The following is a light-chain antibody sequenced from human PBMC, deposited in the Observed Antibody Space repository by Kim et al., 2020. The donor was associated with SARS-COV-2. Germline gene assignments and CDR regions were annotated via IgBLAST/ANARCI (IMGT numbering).Light chain of an antibody. CDR3: QQYSGSWT. Sequence: DIQMTQSPATLSASVGDRVTISCRASQNIITWLAWYQQKPGGAPKLLIYKASTLESGVPSRFSGSGSGTEFTLTISSLQPDDFATYYCQQYSGSWTFGQGTKVDIK. V-gene: IGKV1-5*03. CDR1: QNIITW. J-gene: IGKJ1*01. CDR2: KAS.